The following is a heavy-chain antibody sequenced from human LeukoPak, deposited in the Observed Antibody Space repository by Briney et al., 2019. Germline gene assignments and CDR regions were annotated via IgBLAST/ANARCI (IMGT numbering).Heavy chain of an antibody. CDR1: GGSISSYY. Sequence: SETLSLTCTVSGGSISSYYWSWIRQPPGKGLEWIGYIYYSGSTNYNPSLKSRVTISVDTSKNQFSLKLSSVTAADTAVYYCARGHQYYYDSSGYYRAYYYYYMDVWGKGTTVTVSS. J-gene: IGHJ6*03. CDR2: IYYSGST. D-gene: IGHD3-22*01. CDR3: ARGHQYYYDSSGYYRAYYYYYMDV. V-gene: IGHV4-59*01.